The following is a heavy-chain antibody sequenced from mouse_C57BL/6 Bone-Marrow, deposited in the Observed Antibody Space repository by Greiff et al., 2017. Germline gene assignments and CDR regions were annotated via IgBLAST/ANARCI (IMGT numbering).Heavy chain of an antibody. CDR1: GYTFTSYW. J-gene: IGHJ3*01. Sequence: QVQLQQPGAELVRPGSSVKLSCKASGYTFTSYWMNWVKQRPIQGLEWIGNIDPSDSETHYNQKFKDKATLTVDKSSSTAYMQISRLTSEDSAVYYCAYGYDGSWFAYWGQGTLVTVSA. CDR3: AYGYDGSWFAY. V-gene: IGHV1-52*01. D-gene: IGHD2-2*01. CDR2: IDPSDSET.